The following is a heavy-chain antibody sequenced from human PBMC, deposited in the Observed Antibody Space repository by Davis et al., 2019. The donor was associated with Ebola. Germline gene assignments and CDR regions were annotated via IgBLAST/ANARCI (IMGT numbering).Heavy chain of an antibody. Sequence: GESLKISCAASGFTFSSYGMHWVRQAPGKGLEWVAVISYDGSNKYYADSVKGRFTISRDNSKNTLYLQMNSLRAEDTAVYYCAKDTADARSIYYYGMDVWGQGTTVTVSS. J-gene: IGHJ6*02. CDR1: GFTFSSYG. CDR3: AKDTADARSIYYYGMDV. CDR2: ISYDGSNK. V-gene: IGHV3-30*18.